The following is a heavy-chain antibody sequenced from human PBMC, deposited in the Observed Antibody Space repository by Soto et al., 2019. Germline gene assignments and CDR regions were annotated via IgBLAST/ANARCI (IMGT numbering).Heavy chain of an antibody. J-gene: IGHJ4*02. CDR3: AAVWENGSSI. D-gene: IGHD6-6*01. Sequence: SVKVSCKGSGLTFTSSSVQWVLQARGQRLEWIGWIVVGSGNTNYAQKFQERVTITRDMSTSTAYMELSSLRSEDTAVYYCAAVWENGSSIWGQGTLVTVSS. CDR2: IVVGSGNT. V-gene: IGHV1-58*01. CDR1: GLTFTSSS.